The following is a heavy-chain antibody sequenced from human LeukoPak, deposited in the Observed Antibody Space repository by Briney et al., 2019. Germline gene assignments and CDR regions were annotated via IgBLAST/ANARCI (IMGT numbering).Heavy chain of an antibody. D-gene: IGHD3-10*01. V-gene: IGHV4-34*01. Sequence: SETLSVTCAVYGGSFSGYFWTWIRQPPGKGLEWIGEINHSGSTNYNPSLKSRVTISVDTSKNQFSLKLSSVTAADTAVYYCARGTYYYGSGSYYETDYWGQGTLVTVSS. CDR2: INHSGST. J-gene: IGHJ4*02. CDR3: ARGTYYYGSGSYYETDY. CDR1: GGSFSGYF.